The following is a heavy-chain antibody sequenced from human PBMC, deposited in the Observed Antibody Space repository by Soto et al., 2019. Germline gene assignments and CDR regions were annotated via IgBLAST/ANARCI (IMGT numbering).Heavy chain of an antibody. Sequence: VQLVQSGAEVKKPGESLKISCKGSGYSFTTHWIAWVRQMPGKGLEWMGIIYPSDSDTTYSPSFQGQVTISVDKSISTAYVQWSSLKASDTAMYYCARRSRSGYDWVGYNWFDLWGQGTLVTVSS. CDR1: GYSFTTHW. V-gene: IGHV5-51*01. J-gene: IGHJ5*02. D-gene: IGHD5-12*01. CDR3: ARRSRSGYDWVGYNWFDL. CDR2: IYPSDSDT.